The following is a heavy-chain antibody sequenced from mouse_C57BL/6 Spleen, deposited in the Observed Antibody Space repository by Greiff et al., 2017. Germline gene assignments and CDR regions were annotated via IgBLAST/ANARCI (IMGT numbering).Heavy chain of an antibody. Sequence: VQLQQSGAELVRPGTSVKVSCKASGYAFTNYLIEWVKQRPGQGLEWIGVINPGSGGTNYNEKFKGKATLTADKSSSTAYMQLSSLTSEDSAVYFCARGAYGSSFDYWGQGTTLTGSS. CDR1: GYAFTNYL. CDR3: ARGAYGSSFDY. D-gene: IGHD1-1*01. J-gene: IGHJ2*01. V-gene: IGHV1-54*01. CDR2: INPGSGGT.